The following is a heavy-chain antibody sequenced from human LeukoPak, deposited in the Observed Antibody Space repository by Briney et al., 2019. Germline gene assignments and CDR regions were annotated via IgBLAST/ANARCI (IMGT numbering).Heavy chain of an antibody. Sequence: GGSLRLSCSASGFTFSSYAMHWVRQAPGKGLEWVAVIWYDGSNKYYADSVKGRFTISRDNSKNTLYLQMNSLRAEDTAVYYCARDGAAAGVYYYYYYGMDVWGQGTTVTVSS. J-gene: IGHJ6*02. CDR1: GFTFSSYA. D-gene: IGHD6-13*01. CDR3: ARDGAAAGVYYYYYYGMDV. CDR2: IWYDGSNK. V-gene: IGHV3-33*08.